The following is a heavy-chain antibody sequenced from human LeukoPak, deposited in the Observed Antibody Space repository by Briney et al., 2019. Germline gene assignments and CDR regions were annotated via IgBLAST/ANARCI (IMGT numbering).Heavy chain of an antibody. Sequence: PSETLSLTCTVSGGSISSSSYYWGWIRQPPGKGLEWIGSIYHSGSTYYNPSLKSRVTISVDTSKNQFSLKLSSVTAADTAVFYCAGSDYYYYMDVWDKGTTVTVSS. D-gene: IGHD3-10*01. V-gene: IGHV4-39*01. CDR1: GGSISSSSYY. CDR3: AGSDYYYYMDV. J-gene: IGHJ6*03. CDR2: IYHSGST.